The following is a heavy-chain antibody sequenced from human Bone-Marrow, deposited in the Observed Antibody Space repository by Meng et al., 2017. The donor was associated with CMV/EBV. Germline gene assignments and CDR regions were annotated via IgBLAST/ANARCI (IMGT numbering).Heavy chain of an antibody. D-gene: IGHD2/OR15-2a*01. CDR3: ARDRREYNNDLNYFNY. J-gene: IGHJ4*02. Sequence: SGTLSLTCTVSGGSISSTNYYWGWIRLSPGKGLEWIGSIYYSGSTYYNPSLKSRVTISVDTSNNQFSLKLSSVAAADTAVYYCARDRREYNNDLNYFNYWGQGTLVTVSS. CDR2: IYYSGST. CDR1: GGSISSTNYY. V-gene: IGHV4-39*07.